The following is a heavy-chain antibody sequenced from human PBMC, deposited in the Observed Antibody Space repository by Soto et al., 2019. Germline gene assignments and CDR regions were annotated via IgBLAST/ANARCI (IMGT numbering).Heavy chain of an antibody. D-gene: IGHD5-12*01. CDR3: ARARSGDGYNRY. V-gene: IGHV4-34*01. Sequence: TCETLSLTGNVSGASFNDNHWSWIRQSPGKGLDWIGDINHAGDTYYNPSLKSRLVISVDKSKSQFSLRLSSVTAADTAVYYCARARSGDGYNRYWGQGTLVTVSS. CDR1: GASFNDNH. J-gene: IGHJ4*02. CDR2: INHAGDT.